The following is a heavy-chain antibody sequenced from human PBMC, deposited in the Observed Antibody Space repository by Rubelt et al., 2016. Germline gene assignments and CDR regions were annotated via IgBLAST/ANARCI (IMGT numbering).Heavy chain of an antibody. D-gene: IGHD5-18*01. Sequence: SGFTFSSYAMHWVRQAPGKGLEYVSAISSNGGSTYYADSVKGRFTISRDNSKNTLYLQMSSLRAEDTAVYYCARGDWDTAMVRAAQIDYWGQGTLVTVSS. CDR2: ISSNGGST. CDR1: GFTFSSYA. CDR3: ARGDWDTAMVRAAQIDY. V-gene: IGHV3-64D*09. J-gene: IGHJ4*02.